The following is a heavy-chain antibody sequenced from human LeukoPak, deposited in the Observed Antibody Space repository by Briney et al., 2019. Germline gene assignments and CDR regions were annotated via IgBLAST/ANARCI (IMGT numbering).Heavy chain of an antibody. V-gene: IGHV1-2*02. CDR1: GYTFTGYY. J-gene: IGHJ4*02. D-gene: IGHD2-2*01. Sequence: GASVKVSCKASGYTFTGYYMHWVRQAPGQGLEWMGWINPNSGGTNHAQKSQGRVTMTRDTSISTAYMELSRLRSDDTAVYYCARAAYCSSTSCPIGPYWGQGTLVTVSS. CDR2: INPNSGGT. CDR3: ARAAYCSSTSCPIGPY.